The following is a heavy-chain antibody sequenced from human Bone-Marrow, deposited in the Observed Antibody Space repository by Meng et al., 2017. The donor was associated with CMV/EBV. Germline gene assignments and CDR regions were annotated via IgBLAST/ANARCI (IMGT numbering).Heavy chain of an antibody. CDR3: ARDASYSSAYQAETPL. V-gene: IGHV3-11*01. D-gene: IGHD6-19*01. J-gene: IGHJ4*02. CDR2: ISSSGSTV. CDR1: RFTFSDYY. Sequence: LSLTCAASRFTFSDYYMSWIRQAPGKGLECVSYISSSGSTVNYADSVKGRFTISRDNAKNSLYLQMTSLRAEDTAVYYCARDASYSSAYQAETPLWGQGTLVTVSS.